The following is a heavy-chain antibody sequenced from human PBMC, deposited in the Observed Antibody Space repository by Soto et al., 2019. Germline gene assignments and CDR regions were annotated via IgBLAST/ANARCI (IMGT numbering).Heavy chain of an antibody. Sequence: GGSLRLSCAASGFTFSSYAMHWVRQAPGKGLEWVAVISYDGSNKYYADSVKGRFTISRDNSNTLYLQMNSLRAEDTAVYYCARVPAAYYYGSGSYDAWGQGTLVTVSS. CDR3: ARVPAAYYYGSGSYDA. V-gene: IGHV3-30-3*01. CDR1: GFTFSSYA. CDR2: ISYDGSNK. J-gene: IGHJ5*02. D-gene: IGHD3-10*01.